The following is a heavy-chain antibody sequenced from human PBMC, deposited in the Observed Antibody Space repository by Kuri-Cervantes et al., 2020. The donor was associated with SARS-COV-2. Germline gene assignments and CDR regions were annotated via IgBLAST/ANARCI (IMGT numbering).Heavy chain of an antibody. CDR1: GYTFTSYD. D-gene: IGHD1-26*01. Sequence: ASVKVSCKTSGYTFTSYDITWVRQATGQGLEWMGWMNSNSGYTGYAQKFQGRVTLTRNTSISTAYMELNSLTSEDTAVYYCATEVGDYWGQGTLVTVSS. CDR3: ATEVGDY. V-gene: IGHV1-8*03. CDR2: MNSNSGYT. J-gene: IGHJ4*02.